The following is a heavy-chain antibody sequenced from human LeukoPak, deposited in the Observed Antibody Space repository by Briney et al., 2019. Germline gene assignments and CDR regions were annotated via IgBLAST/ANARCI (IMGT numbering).Heavy chain of an antibody. J-gene: IGHJ4*02. V-gene: IGHV4-59*01. CDR2: IYYSGST. D-gene: IGHD3-3*01. CDR1: GGSISSYY. Sequence: SETLSLTCAVSGGSISSYYWSWIRQPPGKGLEWIGYIYYSGSTNYNPSLKSRVTISVDTSKNQFSLKLSSVTAADTAVYYCASTAGITFFRNWGQGTLVTVSS. CDR3: ASTAGITFFRN.